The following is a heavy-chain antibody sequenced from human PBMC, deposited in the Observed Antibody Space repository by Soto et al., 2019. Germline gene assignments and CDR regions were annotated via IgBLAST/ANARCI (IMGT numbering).Heavy chain of an antibody. CDR2: ISSDSRTI. Sequence: GGSLRLSCVASGFSLSDYAVNWVRQAPGKGLEWVSFISSDSRTIYYADSVEGRFTVSRDNARNSVSLQMDSLRDEDAAVYYCARDFGRQSSSSGVDYWGQGTLVTVSS. CDR1: GFSLSDYA. CDR3: ARDFGRQSSSSGVDY. D-gene: IGHD6-6*01. V-gene: IGHV3-48*02. J-gene: IGHJ4*02.